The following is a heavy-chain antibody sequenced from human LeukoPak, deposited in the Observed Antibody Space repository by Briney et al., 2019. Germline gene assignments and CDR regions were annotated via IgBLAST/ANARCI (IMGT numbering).Heavy chain of an antibody. CDR1: GGSISSYS. CDR3: ARETLELRLADYYYYYMDV. V-gene: IGHV4-59*01. CDR2: IYYSGST. D-gene: IGHD1-7*01. Sequence: PSETLSLTCTVSGGSISSYSWSWIRQPPGKGLEWIGYIYYSGSTNYNPSLKSRVTISVDTSKNQFSLKLSSVTAADTAVYYCARETLELRLADYYYYYMDVWGKGTTVTVSS. J-gene: IGHJ6*03.